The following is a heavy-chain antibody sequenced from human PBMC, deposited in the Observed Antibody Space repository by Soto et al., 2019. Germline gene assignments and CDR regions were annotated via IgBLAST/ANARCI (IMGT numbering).Heavy chain of an antibody. CDR3: ARQGYCSGGSCYSGRQIDY. Sequence: ASVKVSCKASGYTFTSYGISWVRQAPGQGLEWMGWISAYNGNTNYAQKLQGRVTMTTDTSTSTAYMELRSLRSDDTAVYYCARQGYCSGGSCYSGRQIDYWGQGTLVTVSS. J-gene: IGHJ4*02. CDR1: GYTFTSYG. D-gene: IGHD2-15*01. V-gene: IGHV1-18*01. CDR2: ISAYNGNT.